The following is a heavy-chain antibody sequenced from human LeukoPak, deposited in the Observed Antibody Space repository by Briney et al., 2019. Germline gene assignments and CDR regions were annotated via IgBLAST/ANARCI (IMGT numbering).Heavy chain of an antibody. CDR3: ASRHVEYSSSSDPYYFDY. CDR2: INHSGST. D-gene: IGHD6-6*01. Sequence: SETLSLTCAVYGGSFSGYYWSWIRQPPGKGLEWSGKINHSGSTNYNPSLKSRVAISVDTSKNQFSLKLSSVTAADRAVYYCASRHVEYSSSSDPYYFDYWGQGTLVTVSS. J-gene: IGHJ4*02. V-gene: IGHV4-34*01. CDR1: GGSFSGYY.